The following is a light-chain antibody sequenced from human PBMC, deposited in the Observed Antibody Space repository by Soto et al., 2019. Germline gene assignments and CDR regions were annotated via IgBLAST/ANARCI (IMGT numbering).Light chain of an antibody. J-gene: IGKJ3*01. CDR3: QQYNNGLFT. CDR1: QSVSGN. CDR2: GAS. V-gene: IGKV3-15*01. Sequence: EIVMTQSPATLSVSPGERATLSCRASQSVSGNLAWYQQKPGQAPRLLIYGASTRATGIPARFSGSGSGTEFTLTISSLQSEDFAVYYCQQYNNGLFTFGPGTKVDIK.